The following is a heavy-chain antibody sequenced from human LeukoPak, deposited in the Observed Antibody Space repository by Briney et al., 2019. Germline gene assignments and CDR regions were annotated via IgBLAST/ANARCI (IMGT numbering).Heavy chain of an antibody. CDR2: INHSGST. D-gene: IGHD4-17*01. Sequence: SETLSLTCAVYGGSFSGYYWSWLRQPPGKGLEWIGEINHSGSTNYNPSLKSRVTISVDTSKNQFSLKLSSVTAADTAVYYCARLGPYGDYRRRFLDYWGQGTLVTVSS. CDR1: GGSFSGYY. V-gene: IGHV4-34*01. J-gene: IGHJ4*02. CDR3: ARLGPYGDYRRRFLDY.